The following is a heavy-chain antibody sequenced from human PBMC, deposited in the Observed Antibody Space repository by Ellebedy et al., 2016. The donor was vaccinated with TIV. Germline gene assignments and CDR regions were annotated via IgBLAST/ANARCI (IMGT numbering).Heavy chain of an antibody. CDR1: GYNFSNNW. CDR3: ARRGDSDFDS. V-gene: IGHV5-10-1*01. CDR2: IHPSDSDT. J-gene: IGHJ4*02. D-gene: IGHD4-17*01. Sequence: GESLKISCKISGYNFSNNWTSWVRQKPGKGLEWMGRIHPSDSDTDYRPSFRGHVTMSVDKSISFAFLQWSSPQASDTAMYYCARRGDSDFDSWGQGTVVTVSP.